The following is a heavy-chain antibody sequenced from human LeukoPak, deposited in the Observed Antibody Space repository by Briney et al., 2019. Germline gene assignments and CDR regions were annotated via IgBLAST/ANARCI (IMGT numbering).Heavy chain of an antibody. J-gene: IGHJ4*02. Sequence: GRSLRLSCAASGFTFRNYGMHWVRQASGKGLEWVAVIWYDGSRQYYADSVKGRFTISRDNSKNTLYLQMSSLRVEDTAVYYCARDVGSSRYDWWGQGALVTVSS. V-gene: IGHV3-33*01. CDR2: IWYDGSRQ. CDR3: ARDVGSSRYDW. CDR1: GFTFRNYG. D-gene: IGHD1-26*01.